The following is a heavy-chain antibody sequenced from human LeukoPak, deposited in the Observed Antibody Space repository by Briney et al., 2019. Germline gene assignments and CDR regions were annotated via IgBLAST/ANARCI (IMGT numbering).Heavy chain of an antibody. V-gene: IGHV3-21*01. J-gene: IGHJ4*02. CDR3: ARVGIAAAGTRFDY. CDR1: GFTFSTYN. Sequence: GGSLRLSCAASGFTFSTYNMNWVRQAPGKGLEWVSSISSTSSYIYYADSVKGRFTISRDNSKNTLYLQMNSLRAEDTAVYYCARVGIAAAGTRFDYWGQGTLVTVSS. CDR2: ISSTSSYI. D-gene: IGHD6-13*01.